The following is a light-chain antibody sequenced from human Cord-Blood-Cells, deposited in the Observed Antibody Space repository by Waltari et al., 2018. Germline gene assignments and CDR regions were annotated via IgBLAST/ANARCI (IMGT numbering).Light chain of an antibody. J-gene: IGKJ2*03. Sequence: EIVLTQYPGSVSLSPGERATLSCTASQSVSSSYLAWYQQKPGQAPRLLIDGASSMATGSPDRFSGSGSGTDFTRTSSRVEPEDLAVYYCQQYGSSPYSFGQRTKLEIK. CDR3: QQYGSSPYS. CDR2: GAS. CDR1: QSVSSSY. V-gene: IGKV3-20*01.